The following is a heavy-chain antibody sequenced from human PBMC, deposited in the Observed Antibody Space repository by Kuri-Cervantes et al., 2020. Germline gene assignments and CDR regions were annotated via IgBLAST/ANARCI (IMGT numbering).Heavy chain of an antibody. CDR2: ISYDGSNK. J-gene: IGHJ5*01. CDR3: AKEMTTEGNS. Sequence: GSLRLSCAASGFTFSSYATHWVRQAPGKGLEWVAVISYDGSNKYYADSVKGRFTASRDNSKNTLYLQMNSLKVEDTAIYYCAKEMTTEGNSWGHGTLVTVSS. D-gene: IGHD4-11*01. CDR1: GFTFSSYA. V-gene: IGHV3-30-3*02.